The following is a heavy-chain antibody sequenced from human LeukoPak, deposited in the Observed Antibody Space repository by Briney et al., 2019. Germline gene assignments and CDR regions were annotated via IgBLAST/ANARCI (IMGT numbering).Heavy chain of an antibody. J-gene: IGHJ4*02. D-gene: IGHD3-10*01. V-gene: IGHV4-34*01. CDR2: INHSGST. Sequence: SETLSLTCAVYGGSFSGYYWSWIRQPPGKGLEWIGEINHSGSTNYNPSLKSRVTISVDTSKNQFSLKLSSVTAADTAVYYCARGITMVRGVTPIDYWGQGTLVTVSS. CDR1: GGSFSGYY. CDR3: ARGITMVRGVTPIDY.